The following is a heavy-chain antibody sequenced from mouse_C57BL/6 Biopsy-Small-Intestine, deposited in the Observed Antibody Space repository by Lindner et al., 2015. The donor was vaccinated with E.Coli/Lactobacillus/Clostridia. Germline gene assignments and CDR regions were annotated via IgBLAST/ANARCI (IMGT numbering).Heavy chain of an antibody. V-gene: IGHV2-4-1*01. J-gene: IGHJ2*01. CDR2: IWSDGNT. CDR3: ASKAY. CDR1: GFSLTNYA. Sequence: VQLQESGPGLVAPSQSLSITCTVSGFSLTNYAVHWVRQSPGKALEWLGVIWSDGNTDYNAAFISRLSISKDNSKSQVFFKMGSLQADDTAVYFCASKAYWGQGTTLTVSS.